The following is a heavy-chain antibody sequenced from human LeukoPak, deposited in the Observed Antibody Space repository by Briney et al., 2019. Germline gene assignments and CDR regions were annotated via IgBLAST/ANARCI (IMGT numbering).Heavy chain of an antibody. V-gene: IGHV1-2*02. CDR1: GGTFSSYG. Sequence: ASVKVSCKASGGTFSSYGISWVRQAPGQGLEWMGYIIPDSGGADYDQRFQGRVTMTRDKSISTVYMELSSLRSDDTAVYYCSTEDKYCGSANCGKYWGQGTLVTVSS. CDR3: STEDKYCGSANCGKY. CDR2: IIPDSGGA. J-gene: IGHJ4*02. D-gene: IGHD2-2*01.